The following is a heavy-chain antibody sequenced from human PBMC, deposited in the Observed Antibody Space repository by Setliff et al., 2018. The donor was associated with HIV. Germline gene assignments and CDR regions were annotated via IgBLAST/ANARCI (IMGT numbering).Heavy chain of an antibody. CDR2: VSYTGST. CDR3: ARGTEVGATGF. V-gene: IGHV4-39*01. D-gene: IGHD3-16*01. Sequence: SETLSLTCTFSGASINSGRYYWGWIRQPPGKGLEWIGSVSYTGSTSYNPSLRSRVTISVDTSRNQFSLKVTSVSAADTAVYYCARGTEVGATGFWGQGTLVTVSS. J-gene: IGHJ4*02. CDR1: GASINSGRYY.